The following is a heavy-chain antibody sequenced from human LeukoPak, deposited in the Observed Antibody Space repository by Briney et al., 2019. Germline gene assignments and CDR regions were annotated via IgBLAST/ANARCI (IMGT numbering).Heavy chain of an antibody. Sequence: ASVKVSCKASGYTFTSYDINWVRQATGQGLEWMGWMNPNSGNTGYAQKFQGRVTMTRNTSISTAYMELSSLRSEDTAVYYCARGLRDYCSSTSCYVGGGYWFDPWGQGTLVTVSS. J-gene: IGHJ5*02. CDR1: GYTFTSYD. D-gene: IGHD2-2*01. CDR3: ARGLRDYCSSTSCYVGGGYWFDP. V-gene: IGHV1-8*01. CDR2: MNPNSGNT.